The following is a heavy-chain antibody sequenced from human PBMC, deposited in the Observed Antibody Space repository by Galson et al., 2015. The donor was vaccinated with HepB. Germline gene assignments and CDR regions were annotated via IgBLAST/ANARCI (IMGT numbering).Heavy chain of an antibody. J-gene: IGHJ6*03. D-gene: IGHD6-13*01. CDR3: ARGGIAAAGTRYYYYMDV. CDR1: GYTFTSYD. Sequence: SVKVSCKASGYTFTSYDINWVRQATGQGLEWMGWMNPNSGNTGYAQKFQGRVTMTRNTSISTAYMELSSLRSEDTAVYYCARGGIAAAGTRYYYYMDVWGKETTVTVSS. V-gene: IGHV1-8*01. CDR2: MNPNSGNT.